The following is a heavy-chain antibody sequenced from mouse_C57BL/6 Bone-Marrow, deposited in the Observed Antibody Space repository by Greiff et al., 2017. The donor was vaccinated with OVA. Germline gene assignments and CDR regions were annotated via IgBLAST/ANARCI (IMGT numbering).Heavy chain of an antibody. J-gene: IGHJ2*01. CDR2: IYPGNSDT. Sequence: VQLQQSGTVLARPGASVKMSCKTSGYTFTSYWMHWVKQRPGQGLEWIGAIYPGNSDTSYNQKFKGKAKLTAVTSASTAYMELSSLTNEDSAVYYCTITTVVATVDYWGQGTTLTVSS. D-gene: IGHD1-1*01. V-gene: IGHV1-5*01. CDR1: GYTFTSYW. CDR3: TITTVVATVDY.